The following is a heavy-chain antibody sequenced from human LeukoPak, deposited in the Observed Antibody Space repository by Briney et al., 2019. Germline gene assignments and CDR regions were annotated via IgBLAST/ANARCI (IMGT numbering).Heavy chain of an antibody. Sequence: GASVKVSCKASGYTFTSYGISWVRQAPGQGLEWMGWISGYNGNTNYAQKLQGRVIMTTDTSTSTAYMELRSLTSDDTAVYYCARDSSFYGSGSYSPFDYWGQGTLVSVSS. D-gene: IGHD3-10*01. J-gene: IGHJ4*02. CDR2: ISGYNGNT. CDR1: GYTFTSYG. CDR3: ARDSSFYGSGSYSPFDY. V-gene: IGHV1-18*01.